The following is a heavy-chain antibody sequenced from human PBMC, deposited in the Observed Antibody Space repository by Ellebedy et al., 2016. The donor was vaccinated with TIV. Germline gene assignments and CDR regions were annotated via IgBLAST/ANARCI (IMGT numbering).Heavy chain of an antibody. J-gene: IGHJ4*02. CDR3: RPGHYSDA. Sequence: GESLKISXAASGFGLSNSFMSWIRQAPGKGLEWASTLTADGRSTYFADSVKGRFTISRDNSKNTAYLQMNSLRSEDTAVYYCRPGHYSDAWGQGTLVTVSS. CDR1: GFGLSNSF. V-gene: IGHV3-23*01. CDR2: LTADGRST.